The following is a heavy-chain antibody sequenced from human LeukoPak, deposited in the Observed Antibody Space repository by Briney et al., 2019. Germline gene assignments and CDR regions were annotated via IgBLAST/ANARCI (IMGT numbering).Heavy chain of an antibody. CDR1: GGSISSYY. Sequence: SETLSLTCTVSGGSISSYYWSWIRQPPGKGLEWIGYIYYSGSTNYNPSLKSRVTISVDTSKNQFSLKLSSVTAADTAVYYCARAQDGYSSGWYVIDYWGQGTLVTVSS. J-gene: IGHJ4*02. CDR2: IYYSGST. V-gene: IGHV4-59*12. CDR3: ARAQDGYSSGWYVIDY. D-gene: IGHD6-13*01.